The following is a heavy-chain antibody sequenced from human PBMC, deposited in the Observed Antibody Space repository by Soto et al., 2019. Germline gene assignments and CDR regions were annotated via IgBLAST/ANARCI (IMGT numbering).Heavy chain of an antibody. D-gene: IGHD5-12*01. Sequence: QVQLVQSGAEVKKPGASVEVSCKASGYTFTSYAMHWVRQAPGQRLEWMGWINAGNGNTKYSQKFQGRVTITRDTSASTAYMELSSLRSEDTAVYYCARVRRDGYNFDYWGQGTLVTVSS. J-gene: IGHJ4*02. CDR2: INAGNGNT. CDR3: ARVRRDGYNFDY. CDR1: GYTFTSYA. V-gene: IGHV1-3*01.